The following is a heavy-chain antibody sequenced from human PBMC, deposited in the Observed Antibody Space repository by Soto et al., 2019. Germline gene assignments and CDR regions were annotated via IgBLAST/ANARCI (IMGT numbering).Heavy chain of an antibody. D-gene: IGHD5-12*01. CDR2: ISSSSSYI. Sequence: EVQLVESGGGLVKPGGSLRLSCAASGFTFSSYSMNWVRQAPGKGLEWVSSISSSSSYIYYADSVKGRFTISRDNAKNSLYLQMNSLRAEDTAVYYCARAQGSGYPGEGAFDIWGQGTMVTVSS. CDR1: GFTFSSYS. V-gene: IGHV3-21*01. CDR3: ARAQGSGYPGEGAFDI. J-gene: IGHJ3*02.